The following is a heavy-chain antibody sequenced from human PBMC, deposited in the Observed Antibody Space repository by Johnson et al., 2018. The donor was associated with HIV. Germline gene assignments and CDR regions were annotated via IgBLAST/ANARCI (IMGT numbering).Heavy chain of an antibody. D-gene: IGHD6-19*01. CDR3: ARDWGLYSSGWYVDAFDI. CDR2: IRYDGSNK. J-gene: IGHJ3*02. CDR1: GFTFSTYA. V-gene: IGHV3-30*02. Sequence: QVQLVESGGGVAQPGRSLRLSCTASGFTFSTYAMHWVRQAPGKGLEWVAFIRYDGSNKYYADSVKGRFTISRDNSKNTLYLQMNSLRAEDTAVYYCARDWGLYSSGWYVDAFDIWGQGTMVTVSS.